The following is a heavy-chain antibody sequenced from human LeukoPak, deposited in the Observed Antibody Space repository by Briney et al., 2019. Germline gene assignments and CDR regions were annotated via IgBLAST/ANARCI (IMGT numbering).Heavy chain of an antibody. V-gene: IGHV3-23*01. CDR1: GFTFSSYA. J-gene: IGHJ6*02. Sequence: QAGGSLRLSCAASGFTFSSYAMSWVRQAPGKGLEWVSAISGSGGSTYYADSVKGRFTISRDNAKNSLYLQMNSLRAEDTAVYYCARDLPAGIGDYYYYYGMDVWGQGTTVTVSS. CDR2: ISGSGGST. CDR3: ARDLPAGIGDYYYYYGMDV. D-gene: IGHD6-19*01.